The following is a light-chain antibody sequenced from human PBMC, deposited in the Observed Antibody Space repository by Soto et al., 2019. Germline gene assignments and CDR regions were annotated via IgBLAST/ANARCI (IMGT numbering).Light chain of an antibody. V-gene: IGKV4-1*01. Sequence: DIVMTQSPDSLSVSLGERATINCKSIHIVLYSSNNKNYLAWYQQKPGQPPKLLIYWASTRESGVPDRFSGSGSGTDFTLTISSLQAEDVAVYYCQQYYNTPLTFGGGTKVDI. J-gene: IGKJ4*01. CDR1: HIVLYSSNNKNY. CDR3: QQYYNTPLT. CDR2: WAS.